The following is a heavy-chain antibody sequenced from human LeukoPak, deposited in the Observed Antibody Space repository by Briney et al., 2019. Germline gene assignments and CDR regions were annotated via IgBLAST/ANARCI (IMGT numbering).Heavy chain of an antibody. CDR2: INHSGST. CDR3: ARGRSGWSY. J-gene: IGHJ4*02. Sequence: SETLSLTCAVYGGYFSGYYWSWIRQPPGKGLEWIGVINHSGSTHYNPSLKSRVTISVDTSKNQFSLKLSSVTAADTAVYYCARGRSGWSYWGQGTLVTVSS. CDR1: GGYFSGYY. D-gene: IGHD6-19*01. V-gene: IGHV4-34*01.